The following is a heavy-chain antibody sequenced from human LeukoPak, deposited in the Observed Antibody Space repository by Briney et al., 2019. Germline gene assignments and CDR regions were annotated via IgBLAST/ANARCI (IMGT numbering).Heavy chain of an antibody. CDR1: GYSISSSYY. Sequence: SETLSLTCTVSGYSISSSYYWGWIRQPPGKGLEWIGSIYHSGSTYYNPSLKSRVTISVDTSKNQFSLKLSSVTAADTAVYYCARSYSNWFDPWGQGTLVTVSS. J-gene: IGHJ5*02. CDR3: ARSYSNWFDP. CDR2: IYHSGST. V-gene: IGHV4-38-2*02. D-gene: IGHD2-21*01.